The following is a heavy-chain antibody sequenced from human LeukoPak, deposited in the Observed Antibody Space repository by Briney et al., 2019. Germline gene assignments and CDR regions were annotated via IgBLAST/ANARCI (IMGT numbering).Heavy chain of an antibody. CDR1: GGSISSGSYY. V-gene: IGHV4-61*02. D-gene: IGHD2/OR15-2a*01. CDR3: ARWYYSGDY. CDR2: IYTSGST. Sequence: PSQTLSLTCTVSGGSISSGSYYWSWIRQPAGKGLEWIGRIYTSGSTNYNPSLKSRVTISVDTSKNQFSLKLSSVTAADTAVYYCARWYYSGDYWGQGTLVTGSS. J-gene: IGHJ4*02.